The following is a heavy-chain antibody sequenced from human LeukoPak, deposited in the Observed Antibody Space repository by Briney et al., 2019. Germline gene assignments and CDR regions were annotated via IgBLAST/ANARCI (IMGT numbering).Heavy chain of an antibody. D-gene: IGHD2/OR15-2a*01. CDR1: GASIRSTSYN. CDR2: MYDSGSD. J-gene: IGHJ4*02. CDR3: ASGSGYFCDY. Sequence: SETLSLTCTVSGASIRSTSYNWGWMRPRPGKGLEWILTMYDSGSDYYNPSLRSRVNISVDTSKNPFSLKVSSVSAADTAVYYCASGSGYFCDYWGQGTLVTVSS. V-gene: IGHV4-39*01.